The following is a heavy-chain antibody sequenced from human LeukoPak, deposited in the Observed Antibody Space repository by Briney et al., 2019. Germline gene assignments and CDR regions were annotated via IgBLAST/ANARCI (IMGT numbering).Heavy chain of an antibody. CDR2: ISWNSGSI. CDR1: GFTFSSYE. V-gene: IGHV3-9*01. CDR3: AKDMAVAGMGIDY. J-gene: IGHJ4*02. Sequence: PGGSLRLSCAASGFTFSSYEMNWVRQAPGKGLEWVSGISWNSGSIGYADSVKGRFTISRDNAKNSLYLQMNSLRAEDTALYYCAKDMAVAGMGIDYWGQGTLVTVSS. D-gene: IGHD6-19*01.